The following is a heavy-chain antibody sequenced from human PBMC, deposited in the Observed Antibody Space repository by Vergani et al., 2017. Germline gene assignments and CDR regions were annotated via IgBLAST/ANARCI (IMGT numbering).Heavy chain of an antibody. CDR3: ARWGNEKRLDS. Sequence: QVQLVESEGGVVQPGRSLTLSCVASGFTFSSHGMHWVRQAPGKGLEWVAVIRYDGSNKYYGDSVKGRFTISRDNSKNRLYLQMNSLRVDDTAVYYCARWGNEKRLDSWGQGTLVTVSS. J-gene: IGHJ5*01. CDR2: IRYDGSNK. V-gene: IGHV3-33*01. D-gene: IGHD1-1*01. CDR1: GFTFSSHG.